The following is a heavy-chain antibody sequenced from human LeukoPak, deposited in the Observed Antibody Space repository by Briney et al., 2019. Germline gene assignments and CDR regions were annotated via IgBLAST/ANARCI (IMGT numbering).Heavy chain of an antibody. Sequence: ASVKVSCKASGYTFTSYGISWVRQAPGQGLEWMGWISAYNGNTNYAQKFQGRVTMTRDTSISTAYMELSRLRSDDTAVYYCARDRPADSGSDRWGQGTLVTVSS. D-gene: IGHD1-26*01. V-gene: IGHV1-18*01. CDR2: ISAYNGNT. J-gene: IGHJ4*02. CDR1: GYTFTSYG. CDR3: ARDRPADSGSDR.